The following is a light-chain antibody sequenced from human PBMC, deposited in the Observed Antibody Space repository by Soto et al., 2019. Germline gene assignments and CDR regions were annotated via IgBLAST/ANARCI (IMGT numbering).Light chain of an antibody. V-gene: IGKV3-15*01. J-gene: IGKJ1*01. CDR2: GAS. Sequence: IVMTQSPATLSVSPGERATLSCRASQSVSSNLAWYQQKPGQAPRLLIYGASTRATGIPARFSGSGSGTEVTLTISSLQSEDFAVYYCQQYNNWLWTFGQGTKVDIK. CDR1: QSVSSN. CDR3: QQYNNWLWT.